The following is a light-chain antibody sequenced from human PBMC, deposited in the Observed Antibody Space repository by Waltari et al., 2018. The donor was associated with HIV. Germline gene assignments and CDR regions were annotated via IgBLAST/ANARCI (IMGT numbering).Light chain of an antibody. CDR3: CPFAGSSIYFV. J-gene: IGLJ1*01. CDR2: EVY. V-gene: IGLV2-23*02. Sequence: QSALTQPASVSGSPGQSITISSCGASSNIWFDYVFSCYPQHPGKAPQLLIYEVYRRPSGVSNRLSGSKSGNTASLTISGLQAEDEADYYCCPFAGSSIYFVFGTGTKVTV. CDR1: SSNIWFDYV.